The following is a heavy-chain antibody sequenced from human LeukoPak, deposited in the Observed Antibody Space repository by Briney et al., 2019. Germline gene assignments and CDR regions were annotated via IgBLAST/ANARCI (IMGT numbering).Heavy chain of an antibody. CDR2: IYYSGSS. V-gene: IGHV4-31*03. CDR3: ASAHVDDVEMVYALRAFDI. CDR1: GVSLRIGGDY. J-gene: IGHJ3*02. D-gene: IGHD2-8*01. Sequence: TLSLTCCLSGVSLRIGGDYWRWVRQHRGEGLGGLGYIYYSGSSKYNPSLPSRVTISVDTSKNQFSLKLRSVTAAAAAVYYCASAHVDDVEMVYALRAFDIWGQGTLVTVSS.